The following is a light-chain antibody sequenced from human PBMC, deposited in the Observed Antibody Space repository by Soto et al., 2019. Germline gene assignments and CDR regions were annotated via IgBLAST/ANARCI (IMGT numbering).Light chain of an antibody. Sequence: EIVSTHSPATLSLSRVEGATLSCRASQSVSSKLAWYQQKPGQAPRLLIYGASTRATGIPARFSGSGSGTEFTLIISSLQSEDSAVYYCQQYNSWLWTFGQGTKVDIK. CDR1: QSVSSK. CDR3: QQYNSWLWT. V-gene: IGKV3-15*01. CDR2: GAS. J-gene: IGKJ1*01.